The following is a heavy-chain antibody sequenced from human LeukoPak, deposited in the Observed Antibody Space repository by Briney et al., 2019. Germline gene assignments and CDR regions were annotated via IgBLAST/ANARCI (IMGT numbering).Heavy chain of an antibody. Sequence: SETLSLTCTVSGGSISSYYWSWIRQPPGMGLEWIGHISCSGSSYYNPSLKSRVNISVDPSKNQVSLNLNSVTAADTAVYYCARNSYYDNSGEGAFDIWGQGTMVTVSS. J-gene: IGHJ3*02. CDR2: ISCSGSS. CDR1: GGSISSYY. CDR3: ARNSYYDNSGEGAFDI. D-gene: IGHD3-22*01. V-gene: IGHV4-59*12.